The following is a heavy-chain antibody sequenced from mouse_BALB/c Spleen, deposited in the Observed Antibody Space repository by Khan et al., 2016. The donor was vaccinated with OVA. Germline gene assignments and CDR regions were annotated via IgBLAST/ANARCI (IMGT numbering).Heavy chain of an antibody. CDR2: IWADGST. Sequence: QVQLKESGPGLVAPSQSLSITCTVSGFSLTSFGVYWVRQPPGKGLEWLGVIWADGSTNYNSALMFRLSISKDNSKSQVFLKINSLQTDDTAMYYCASDGYYFDYWGRGTTLAVSS. CDR1: GFSLTSFG. J-gene: IGHJ2*01. CDR3: ASDGYYFDY. V-gene: IGHV2-9*02. D-gene: IGHD2-2*01.